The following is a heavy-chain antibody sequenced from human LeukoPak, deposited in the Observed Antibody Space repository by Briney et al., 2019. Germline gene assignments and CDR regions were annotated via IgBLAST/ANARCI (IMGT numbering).Heavy chain of an antibody. CDR3: AGGGGYCSSTSCYSGFDP. V-gene: IGHV3-74*01. Sequence: GGSLRLSCAASGFTFSSYWMHWVRQAPGKGLVWVSRINSDGSSTSYADSVKGRFTISRDNAKNTLYLQMNSLRAEDTAVYYCAGGGGYCSSTSCYSGFDPWGQGTLVTVSS. D-gene: IGHD2-2*01. J-gene: IGHJ5*02. CDR1: GFTFSSYW. CDR2: INSDGSST.